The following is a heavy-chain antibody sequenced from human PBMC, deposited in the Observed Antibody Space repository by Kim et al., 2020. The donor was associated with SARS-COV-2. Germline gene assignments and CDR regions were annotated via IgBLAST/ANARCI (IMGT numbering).Heavy chain of an antibody. V-gene: IGHV3-33*08. CDR2: VGFAGTKK. Sequence: GGSLRLSCAASGFIFDNYGMHWVRQTPGKGLEWVAVVGFAGTKKYYADSVKGRFTISGDNPSNTLSLQMNSLRDEDTAVYYCARENWGTYDYWGPGTLVTVSS. J-gene: IGHJ4*02. CDR3: ARENWGTYDY. D-gene: IGHD3-16*01. CDR1: GFIFDNYG.